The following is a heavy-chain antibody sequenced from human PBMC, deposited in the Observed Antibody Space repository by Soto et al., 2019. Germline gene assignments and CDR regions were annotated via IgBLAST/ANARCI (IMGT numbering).Heavy chain of an antibody. D-gene: IGHD3-10*01. J-gene: IGHJ5*02. CDR1: GYTFTSYD. CDR3: ARERSLRFDP. CDR2: MNPNSGNT. Sequence: QVQLVQSGAEVKKPGASVKVSCKASGYTFTSYDINWVRQATGQGLEWMGWMNPNSGNTGYAQKCXGXVXMXXNTAISTAYMELSSLRSEDTAVYYCARERSLRFDPWGQGTLVTVSS. V-gene: IGHV1-8*01.